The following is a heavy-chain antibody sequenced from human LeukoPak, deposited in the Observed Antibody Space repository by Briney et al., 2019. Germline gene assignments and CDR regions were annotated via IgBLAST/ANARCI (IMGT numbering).Heavy chain of an antibody. Sequence: GGSLRLSCAVSGFTFSHYWMTGVRQAPGKGLEWVANINQDGGEKEYVDSVKGRFTISRDNAKNSLYLQMSSLRAEDTAVYYCARGRGWLDPWGQGTLVTVSS. J-gene: IGHJ5*02. CDR2: INQDGGEK. CDR1: GFTFSHYW. V-gene: IGHV3-7*01. CDR3: ARGRGWLDP. D-gene: IGHD5-24*01.